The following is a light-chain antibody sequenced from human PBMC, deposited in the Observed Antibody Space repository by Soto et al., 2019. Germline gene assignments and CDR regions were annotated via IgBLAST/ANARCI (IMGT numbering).Light chain of an antibody. Sequence: DIQMTQSPSSLSVSVGDRVIISCRASQSMSSYLSWYQQKPGKAPKLLIYAASSLQSGVPSRFRGSGSGTDFTLTITSLQPEDFSTYYCQQSYNSPYTFGQGTKLDIK. CDR3: QQSYNSPYT. J-gene: IGKJ2*01. CDR1: QSMSSY. V-gene: IGKV1-39*01. CDR2: AAS.